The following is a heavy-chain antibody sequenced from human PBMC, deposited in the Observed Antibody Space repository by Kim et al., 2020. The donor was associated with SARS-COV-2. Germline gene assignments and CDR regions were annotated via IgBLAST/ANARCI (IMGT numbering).Heavy chain of an antibody. Sequence: SETLSLTCTVSGGSISSYYWSWIRQPAGKGLEWIGRIYTSGSTNYNPSLKSRVTMSVDTSKNQFSLKLSSVTAADTAVYYCARQGRDGYNFGFGAYYFDYCGQGTLVTVSS. CDR1: GGSISSYY. V-gene: IGHV4-4*07. CDR3: ARQGRDGYNFGFGAYYFDY. J-gene: IGHJ4*02. CDR2: IYTSGST. D-gene: IGHD5-12*01.